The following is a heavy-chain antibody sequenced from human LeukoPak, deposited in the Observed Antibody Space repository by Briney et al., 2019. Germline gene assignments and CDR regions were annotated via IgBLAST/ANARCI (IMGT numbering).Heavy chain of an antibody. V-gene: IGHV4-30-4*08. J-gene: IGHJ4*02. CDR2: IYYSGST. CDR3: ARCLWDILTGYHPFDY. CDR1: GGSISSGDYY. D-gene: IGHD3-9*01. Sequence: PSETLSLTCTVSGGSISSGDYYWSWIRQPPGKGLEWIGYIYYSGSTYYNPSLKSRVTISVDTSKNQFSLKLSSVTAADTAVYYCARCLWDILTGYHPFDYWGQGTLVTVSS.